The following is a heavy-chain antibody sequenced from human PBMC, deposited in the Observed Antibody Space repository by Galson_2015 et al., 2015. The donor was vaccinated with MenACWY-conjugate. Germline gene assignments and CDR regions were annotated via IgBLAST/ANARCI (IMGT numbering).Heavy chain of an antibody. CDR1: GFSFSDHY. Sequence: SLRLSCADSGFSFSDHYMDWVRQAPGKGLEWVGRIRNKANSYSTEYAASVKGRFTISRDDSRNLLYLQMGSLKTEDTAVYYCSRGGLGVSAFDYLGQGSLVTLSS. D-gene: IGHD2-8*01. J-gene: IGHJ4*02. CDR2: IRNKANSYST. CDR3: SRGGLGVSAFDY. V-gene: IGHV3-72*01.